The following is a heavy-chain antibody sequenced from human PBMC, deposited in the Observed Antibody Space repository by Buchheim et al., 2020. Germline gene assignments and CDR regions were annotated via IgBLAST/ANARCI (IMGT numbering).Heavy chain of an antibody. CDR2: IYYSGST. Sequence: QVQLQESGPGLVKPSETLSLTCTVSGGCISSYNWRWIRQPPGKGLEWIGYIYYSGSTNYNPSLKSRVTISVDTSKNQFSLKLSSVTAADTAVYYCARSVLAFDYWGQGTL. V-gene: IGHV4-59*01. D-gene: IGHD4/OR15-4a*01. J-gene: IGHJ4*02. CDR3: ARSVLAFDY. CDR1: GGCISSYN.